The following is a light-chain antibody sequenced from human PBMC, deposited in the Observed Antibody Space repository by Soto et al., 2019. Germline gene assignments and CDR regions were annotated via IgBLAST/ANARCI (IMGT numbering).Light chain of an antibody. CDR2: GAS. CDR1: QSVSSN. CDR3: QQYHMWPLT. Sequence: EMVMTQSPATLSMSPGERATLSCRASQSVSSNLAWYQQKPGQAPRLLIYGASTRAGGIPARFSGSGSGTELTLTISSLQSEDVGVYFCQQYHMWPLTSGGGTKV. J-gene: IGKJ4*01. V-gene: IGKV3-15*01.